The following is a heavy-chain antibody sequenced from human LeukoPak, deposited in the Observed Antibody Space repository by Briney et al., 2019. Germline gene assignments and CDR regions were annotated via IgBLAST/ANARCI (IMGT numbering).Heavy chain of an antibody. Sequence: SETLSLTCTVSGGSISSSSYYWGWIRQPPGKGLEWIGSIYYSGSTYYNPSLKSRVTISEDTSKTQFSLKLSSVTAADTAVYYCARQGSETYEYWGQGTLVTVSS. CDR1: GGSISSSSYY. V-gene: IGHV4-39*01. CDR2: IYYSGST. D-gene: IGHD2-15*01. J-gene: IGHJ4*02. CDR3: ARQGSETYEY.